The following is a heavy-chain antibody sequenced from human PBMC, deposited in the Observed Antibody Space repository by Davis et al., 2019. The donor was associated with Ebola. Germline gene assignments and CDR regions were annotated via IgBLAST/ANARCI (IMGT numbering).Heavy chain of an antibody. D-gene: IGHD3/OR15-3a*01. CDR1: GGSISSSNW. Sequence: MPSETLSLTFAVSGGSISSSNWWSWVRQPPGKWLEWIGEINHSGSTNYNPSLKSRVTISVDTSKNQFSLKLSSVTAADTAVYYCARARPWAGYGMDVWGQGTTVTVSS. CDR3: ARARPWAGYGMDV. J-gene: IGHJ6*02. CDR2: INHSGST. V-gene: IGHV4-4*02.